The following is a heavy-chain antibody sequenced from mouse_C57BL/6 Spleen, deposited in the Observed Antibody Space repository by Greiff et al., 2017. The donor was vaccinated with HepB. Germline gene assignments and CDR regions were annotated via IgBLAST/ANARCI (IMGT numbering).Heavy chain of an antibody. J-gene: IGHJ4*01. CDR3: SRVDDGYPYYDMDY. D-gene: IGHD2-3*01. CDR2: IDPSDSYT. CDR1: GYTFTSYW. Sequence: QVQLQQPGAELVRPGTSVKLSCKASGYTFTSYWMHWVKQRPGQGLEWIGVIDPSDSYTNYNQKFKGKATLTVDTSSSTAYMQLSSLTSEDSAVYYCSRVDDGYPYYDMDYWGQGTSVTVSS. V-gene: IGHV1-59*01.